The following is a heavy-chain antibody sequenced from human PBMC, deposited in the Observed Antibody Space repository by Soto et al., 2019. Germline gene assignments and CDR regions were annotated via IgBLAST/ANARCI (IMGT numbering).Heavy chain of an antibody. CDR3: TTQAYYYGSGSYYSYYFDY. D-gene: IGHD3-10*01. V-gene: IGHV3-15*01. J-gene: IGHJ4*02. CDR2: IKSKTDGGTT. Sequence: PGGSLRLSCAASGFTFSNAWMSWFRQAPGKGLEWVGRIKSKTDGGTTDYAAPVKGRFTISRDDSKNTLYLQMNSLKTEDTAVYYCTTQAYYYGSGSYYSYYFDYWGQGTLVTVS. CDR1: GFTFSNAW.